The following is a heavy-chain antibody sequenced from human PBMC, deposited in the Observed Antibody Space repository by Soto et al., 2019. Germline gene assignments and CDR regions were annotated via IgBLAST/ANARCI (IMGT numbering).Heavy chain of an antibody. D-gene: IGHD1-26*01. CDR3: AGDDGATTSEYFQH. J-gene: IGHJ1*01. Sequence: QVQLVESGGGVVQPGRSLRLSCAASGFTFSSYAMHWVCQAPGKGLEWVAVISYDGSNKYYADSVKGRFTISRDNSKNTLYLQMNSLRAEDTAVYYCAGDDGATTSEYFQHWGQGTLVTVSS. CDR1: GFTFSSYA. V-gene: IGHV3-30-3*01. CDR2: ISYDGSNK.